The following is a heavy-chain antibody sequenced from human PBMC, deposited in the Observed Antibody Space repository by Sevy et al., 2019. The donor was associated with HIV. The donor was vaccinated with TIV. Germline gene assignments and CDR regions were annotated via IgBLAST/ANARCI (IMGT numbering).Heavy chain of an antibody. Sequence: GGSLRLSCAASEFPFSDSAMHWFRQAPGKGLEWVAVISYDESRKYYVDSVKGRFTISRDNSDNTVYLQVSSLRADDTAVYYCARRLSSAWYFDFWGQGTLVTVSS. CDR2: ISYDESRK. V-gene: IGHV3-30*03. CDR3: ARRLSSAWYFDF. J-gene: IGHJ4*02. D-gene: IGHD6-19*01. CDR1: EFPFSDSA.